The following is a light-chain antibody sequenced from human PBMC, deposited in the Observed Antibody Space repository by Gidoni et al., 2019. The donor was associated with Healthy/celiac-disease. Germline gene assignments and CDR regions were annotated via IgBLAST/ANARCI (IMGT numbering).Light chain of an antibody. J-gene: IGLJ1*01. V-gene: IGLV3-1*01. CDR3: QAWDSSTAF. Sequence: SYELTQPPSVSVPQGQTASITCSGDKLGDKYACWYQQKPGQSPVLVIYQDSKRPSGIPERFSGSNSGNTATLTISGTQAMDEADYYCQAWDSSTAFFGTGTKVTVL. CDR2: QDS. CDR1: KLGDKY.